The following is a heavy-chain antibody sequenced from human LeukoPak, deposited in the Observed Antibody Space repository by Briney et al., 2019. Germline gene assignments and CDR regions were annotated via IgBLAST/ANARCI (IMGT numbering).Heavy chain of an antibody. CDR1: GGSISSRTYY. V-gene: IGHV4-39*01. D-gene: IGHD5-18*01. CDR2: LHYTGST. Sequence: KPSETLSLTCTVSGGSISSRTYYWGWIRQPPGKGLEWIGSLHYTGSTYYNAAHKSRVTISVDTSKNQVSLKLTSVSAADTAVYYCARCGYNYGTYTLSWFDPWGQGTLVTVSS. J-gene: IGHJ5*02. CDR3: ARCGYNYGTYTLSWFDP.